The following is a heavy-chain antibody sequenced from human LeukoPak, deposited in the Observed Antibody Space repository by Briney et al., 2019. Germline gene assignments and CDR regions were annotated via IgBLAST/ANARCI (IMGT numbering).Heavy chain of an antibody. J-gene: IGHJ4*02. Sequence: PSETLSLTCTVSGGSISSSSYYWGWIRQPPGKGLEWIGSIYYSGSTYYNPSLKSRVTISVDTSKNQFSLKLSSVTAADTAVYYCARLQLRFLEWLEYYFDYWGQGTLVTVSS. CDR1: GGSISSSSYY. CDR3: ARLQLRFLEWLEYYFDY. D-gene: IGHD3-3*01. CDR2: IYYSGST. V-gene: IGHV4-39*01.